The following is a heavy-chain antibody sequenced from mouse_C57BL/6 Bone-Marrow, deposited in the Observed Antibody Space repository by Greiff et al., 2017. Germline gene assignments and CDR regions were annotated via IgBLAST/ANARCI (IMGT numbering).Heavy chain of an antibody. Sequence: VQLQQSGAELVRPGASVTLSCKASGYTFNDYEMHWVKQTPEQGLEWIGAIDPETGGTAYNQKFKGKAILTADKSSSTAYMQRRSLTSEDSAVYYCTLDCYAHYGGQGTTLTVSS. V-gene: IGHV1-15*01. CDR2: IDPETGGT. D-gene: IGHD2-4*01. CDR3: TLDCYAHY. CDR1: GYTFNDYE. J-gene: IGHJ2*01.